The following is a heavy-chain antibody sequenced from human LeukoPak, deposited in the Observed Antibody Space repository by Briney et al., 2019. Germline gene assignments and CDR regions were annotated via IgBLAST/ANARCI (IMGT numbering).Heavy chain of an antibody. D-gene: IGHD6-19*01. Sequence: GGSLRLSCAASGFTFSNAWMNWVRQAPGKGLEWVGRIKSKTDGGTTDYAAPVKGRFTISRDDSKNTLYLQMNSLKTEDTAVYYCTTDGWQWLLRTFDYWGQGTLVTVSS. CDR1: GFTFSNAW. J-gene: IGHJ4*02. CDR2: IKSKTDGGTT. V-gene: IGHV3-15*07. CDR3: TTDGWQWLLRTFDY.